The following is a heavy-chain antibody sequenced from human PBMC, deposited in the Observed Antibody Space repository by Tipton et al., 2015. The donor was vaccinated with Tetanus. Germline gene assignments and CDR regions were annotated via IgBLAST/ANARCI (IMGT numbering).Heavy chain of an antibody. Sequence: GLVKPSETLSLTCAVSGGSFSGFYWSWIRQPPGQGLEWIGYIYQTDSTYYSPSLRSRLTISINRSKNQFSLKLTSVTAADTAVYYCVRGRGLGAYSFGFEYWGRGTHVSVSS. CDR3: VRGRGLGAYSFGFEY. J-gene: IGHJ4*02. V-gene: IGHV4-30-2*01. CDR2: IYQTDST. CDR1: GGSFSGFY. D-gene: IGHD5-18*01.